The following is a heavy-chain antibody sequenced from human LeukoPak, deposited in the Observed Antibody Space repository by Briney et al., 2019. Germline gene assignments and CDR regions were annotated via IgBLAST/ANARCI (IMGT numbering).Heavy chain of an antibody. CDR3: ARGDLATDSSGYYYWFDP. J-gene: IGHJ5*02. CDR2: IIPIFGTA. D-gene: IGHD3-22*01. V-gene: IGHV1-69*13. CDR1: GCTFSSYD. Sequence: ASVRVSCKASGCTFSSYDISWVRQAPGQGLEWMGGIIPIFGTANYAQKFQGRVTITADESTSTAYMELSSLRSEDTAVYYCARGDLATDSSGYYYWFDPWGQGTLVTVSS.